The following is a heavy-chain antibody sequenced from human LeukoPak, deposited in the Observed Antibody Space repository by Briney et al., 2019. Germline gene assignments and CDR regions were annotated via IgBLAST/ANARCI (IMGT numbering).Heavy chain of an antibody. CDR3: AKGAQTTIFGVVIEDYYYMDV. J-gene: IGHJ6*03. CDR2: ISGTGSTT. Sequence: GGSLRLSCAVSGFTFSNYAVTWVRQAPGKGLEWVSTISGTGSTTYYAEFVRGRFTISRDNSKNTLYLQMNSLRAEDTAVYYCAKGAQTTIFGVVIEDYYYMDVWGKGTTVTVSS. V-gene: IGHV3-23*01. D-gene: IGHD3-3*01. CDR1: GFTFSNYA.